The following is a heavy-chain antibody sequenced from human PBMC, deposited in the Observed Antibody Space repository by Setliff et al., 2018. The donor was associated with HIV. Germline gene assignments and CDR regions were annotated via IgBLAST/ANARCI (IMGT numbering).Heavy chain of an antibody. CDR1: GGSVSSGSYY. CDR3: ARAAAGNTGPFDL. V-gene: IGHV4-61*01. Sequence: PSEILSLTCTVSGGSVSSGSYYWSWIRQPPGKGLEWIGYIYYSGSTNYNPSLKSRVTISIDTSKNQFSLKLSSVTAADTAVYYCARAAAGNTGPFDLWGQGSPVTVSS. J-gene: IGHJ4*02. D-gene: IGHD4-17*01. CDR2: IYYSGST.